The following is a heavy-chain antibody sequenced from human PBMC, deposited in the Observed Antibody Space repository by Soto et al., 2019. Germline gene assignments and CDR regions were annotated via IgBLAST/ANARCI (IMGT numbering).Heavy chain of an antibody. V-gene: IGHV1-46*01. Sequence: APVKLSCKASGGTFSSYTISWVRQAPGQGLEWMGIINPSGGSTSYAQKFQGRVTMTRDTSTSTVYMELSSLRSEDTAVYYCARDSPPDYYDSSGYYSWGQGTLVTVSS. CDR3: ARDSPPDYYDSSGYYS. CDR2: INPSGGST. J-gene: IGHJ4*02. CDR1: GGTFSSYT. D-gene: IGHD3-22*01.